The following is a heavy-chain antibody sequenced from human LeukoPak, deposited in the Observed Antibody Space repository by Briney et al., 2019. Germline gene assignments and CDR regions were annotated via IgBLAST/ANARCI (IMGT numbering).Heavy chain of an antibody. CDR1: GFTFSSYA. V-gene: IGHV3-64*01. CDR3: ARSLSSGRYLGNY. J-gene: IGHJ4*02. D-gene: IGHD6-19*01. Sequence: GGSLRLSCAASGFTFSSYAMHWVRQAPGKGLEYVSAISSNGGSTYYANSVKGRFTISRDNSKNTLYLQMGSLRAEDMAVYYCARSLSSGRYLGNYWGQGTLVTVSS. CDR2: ISSNGGST.